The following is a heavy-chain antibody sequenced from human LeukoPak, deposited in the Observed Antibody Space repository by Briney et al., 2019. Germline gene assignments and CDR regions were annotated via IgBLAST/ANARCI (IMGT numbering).Heavy chain of an antibody. Sequence: SVKVSCKASGGTFSSYAISWVRQAPGQGLEWMGRIIPIFGTANYAQKFQGRVTITTDESTSTAYMELSSLRSEDAAVYYCAREYTLYCGGDCPFDYWGQGTLVTVSS. D-gene: IGHD2-21*02. CDR2: IIPIFGTA. J-gene: IGHJ4*02. CDR3: AREYTLYCGGDCPFDY. CDR1: GGTFSSYA. V-gene: IGHV1-69*05.